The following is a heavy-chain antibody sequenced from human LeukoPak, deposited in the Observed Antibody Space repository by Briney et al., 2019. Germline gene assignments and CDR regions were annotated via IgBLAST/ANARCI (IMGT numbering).Heavy chain of an antibody. CDR1: GFTFSSYA. J-gene: IGHJ5*02. V-gene: IGHV3-23*01. Sequence: GRSLRLSCAASGFTFSSYAMTWVRQAPGKGLEWVSGISSSGGTTYHADSVKGRFTISRDNSKNTLYLQMNSLRAEDTAVYYCAKEYSSSWYGWFDPWGQGTLVIVSS. D-gene: IGHD6-13*01. CDR2: ISSSGGTT. CDR3: AKEYSSSWYGWFDP.